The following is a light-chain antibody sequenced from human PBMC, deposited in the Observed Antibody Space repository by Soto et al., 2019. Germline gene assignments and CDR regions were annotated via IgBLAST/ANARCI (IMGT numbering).Light chain of an antibody. CDR1: QSISRN. J-gene: IGKJ2*01. CDR3: QQYNDWPPMYT. Sequence: EIVMTQSPATLSVSPGERVTLSCRASQSISRNLAWYHQKPGRAPRLLIFGPSTTASGVPGRFSCSGSGKEFTLTISSLQTEDFEVYYCQQYNDWPPMYTFGQWTKLEIK. V-gene: IGKV3-15*01. CDR2: GPS.